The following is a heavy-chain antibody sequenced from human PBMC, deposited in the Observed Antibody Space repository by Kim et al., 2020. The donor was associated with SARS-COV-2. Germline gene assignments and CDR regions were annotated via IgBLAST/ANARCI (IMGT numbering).Heavy chain of an antibody. J-gene: IGHJ4*02. CDR2: IKSDGSIT. V-gene: IGHV3-74*01. CDR3: ARSYSD. Sequence: VGSLRLSCEASGFTFSSSWMHWVRQAPGKGLVWVSHIKSDGSITNHVDSVKGRFTISRDNAKNTVYLQMNSLRAEDTAVYYCARSYSDWGQGTLVTVSS. CDR1: GFTFSSSW. D-gene: IGHD4-4*01.